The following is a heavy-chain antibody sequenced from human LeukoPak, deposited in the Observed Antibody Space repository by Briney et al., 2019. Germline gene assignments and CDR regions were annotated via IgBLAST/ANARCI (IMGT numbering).Heavy chain of an antibody. V-gene: IGHV3-64D*09. D-gene: IGHD6-19*01. Sequence: PGGSLRLSCSASGFTFSTYAMHWVRQAPGKGLEYVSAISSNGVNTYYADSVKGRFTISRDNSKNTLYLQMSGLRAEDTAVYYCARRYNSGWFYWGQGTLVTVSS. CDR1: GFTFSTYA. J-gene: IGHJ4*02. CDR2: ISSNGVNT. CDR3: ARRYNSGWFY.